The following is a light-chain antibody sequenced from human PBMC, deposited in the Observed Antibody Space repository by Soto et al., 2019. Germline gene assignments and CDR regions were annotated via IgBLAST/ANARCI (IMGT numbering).Light chain of an antibody. CDR2: GNS. V-gene: IGLV1-40*01. CDR3: QSYDSSLSGSV. CDR1: SSNIGAAYD. J-gene: IGLJ3*02. Sequence: QPVLTQPPSVSGAPGQRVTISCTGSSSNIGAAYDVHWYQQLRGTAPKLLIYGNSNRPSGVPDRFSGSKSGTSASLAITGLQAEDEADYYCQSYDSSLSGSVFGGGTKLTVL.